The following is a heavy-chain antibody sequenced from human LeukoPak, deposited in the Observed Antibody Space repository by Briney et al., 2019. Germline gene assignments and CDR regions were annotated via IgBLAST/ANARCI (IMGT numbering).Heavy chain of an antibody. D-gene: IGHD6-19*01. CDR1: GFTFSSYA. J-gene: IGHJ5*02. Sequence: QAGGSLRLSCAASGFTFSSYAMHWVRQAPGKGLEWVAVISYDGSNKYYADSVKGRFTISRDNSKNTLYLQMNSLRSDDTAVYYCARDPAGTGLFWFDPWGQGTLVTVSS. CDR3: ARDPAGTGLFWFDP. CDR2: ISYDGSNK. V-gene: IGHV3-30*04.